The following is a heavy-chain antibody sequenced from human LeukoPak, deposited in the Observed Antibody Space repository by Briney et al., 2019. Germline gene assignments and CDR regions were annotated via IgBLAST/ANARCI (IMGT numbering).Heavy chain of an antibody. CDR2: IYSGGST. Sequence: GGSLRLSCAASGFTVSSNYMTWVRQAPGKGLEWVSLIYSGGSTSYADSVRGRFTISRDNSKNTLYLQMNSLRAEDTAVYYCARGPFPSYGGNSELINYYYYGMDVWGQGTTVTVSS. J-gene: IGHJ6*02. D-gene: IGHD4-23*01. V-gene: IGHV3-66*01. CDR1: GFTVSSNY. CDR3: ARGPFPSYGGNSELINYYYYGMDV.